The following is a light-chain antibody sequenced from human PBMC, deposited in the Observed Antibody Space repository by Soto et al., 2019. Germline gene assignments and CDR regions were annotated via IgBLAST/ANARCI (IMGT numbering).Light chain of an antibody. J-gene: IGKJ3*01. V-gene: IGKV2-30*01. Sequence: DVVMTQSPLSLPVTLGQPASISCKSSQSLVYSDGNTYLSWFQQRPGQSPRRLIYKVSNRASGVPDRFSGSGSGTDFTLKISRVEAEDVGVYYGMQCTHWPPFTFGPGTKVDI. CDR3: MQCTHWPPFT. CDR1: QSLVYSDGNTY. CDR2: KVS.